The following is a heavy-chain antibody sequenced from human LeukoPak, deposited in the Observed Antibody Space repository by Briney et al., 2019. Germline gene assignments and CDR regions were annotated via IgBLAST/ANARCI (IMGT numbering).Heavy chain of an antibody. J-gene: IGHJ4*02. CDR2: ISSSSSYI. CDR3: ARDQGLYGSGSYHDY. V-gene: IGHV3-21*01. D-gene: IGHD3-10*01. CDR1: GFTFSSYS. Sequence: PGGSLRLSCAASGFTFSSYSMNWVRQAPGKGLEWVSSISSSSSYIYYADSVKGRFTISRDNAKNSLYLQMNSLRAEDTAVYYCARDQGLYGSGSYHDYWGQGTLVTVSS.